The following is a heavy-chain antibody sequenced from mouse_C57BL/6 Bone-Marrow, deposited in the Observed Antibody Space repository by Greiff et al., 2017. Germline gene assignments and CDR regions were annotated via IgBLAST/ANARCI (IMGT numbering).Heavy chain of an antibody. D-gene: IGHD3-3*01. Sequence: QVQLQQPGAELVRPGSSVKLSCKASGYTFTSYWMHWVKQRPIQGLEWIGNIDPSDSETHYNQKFKDKATLTVDKSSSTAYMQLSSLTSEDSAVFYCARRDNGTTNFDYWGQGTTLTVSS. CDR3: ARRDNGTTNFDY. J-gene: IGHJ2*01. CDR2: IDPSDSET. V-gene: IGHV1-52*01. CDR1: GYTFTSYW.